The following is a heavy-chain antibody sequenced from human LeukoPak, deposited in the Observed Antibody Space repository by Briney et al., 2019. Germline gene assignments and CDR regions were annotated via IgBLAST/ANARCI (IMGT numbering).Heavy chain of an antibody. D-gene: IGHD2-15*01. J-gene: IGHJ4*02. V-gene: IGHV3-48*02. CDR2: ISSDSNLI. CDR1: GFTFSIYS. CDR3: ARLWGFCSGSSCYSRPY. Sequence: GGSLRLSCAASGFTFSIYSMNWVRQAPGKGLEWVSYISSDSNLIYYADSVKGRFTISRDNAKDSLYLQMNSLRDEDTAVYYCARLWGFCSGSSCYSRPYWGQGTLVTVSS.